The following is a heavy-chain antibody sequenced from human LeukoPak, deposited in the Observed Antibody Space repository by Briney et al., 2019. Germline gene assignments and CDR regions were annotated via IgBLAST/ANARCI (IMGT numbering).Heavy chain of an antibody. CDR1: GYTFTGYY. V-gene: IGHV1-2*02. Sequence: ASVKVSCKASGYTFTGYYMHWVRQAPGQGLEWMGWINPNSGGTNYAQKFQGRVTMTRDTSISTAYMELSRLRSDDTAVYYCARADYGDYVGGDYYYYMDVWDKGTTVTVSS. CDR2: INPNSGGT. D-gene: IGHD4-17*01. CDR3: ARADYGDYVGGDYYYYMDV. J-gene: IGHJ6*03.